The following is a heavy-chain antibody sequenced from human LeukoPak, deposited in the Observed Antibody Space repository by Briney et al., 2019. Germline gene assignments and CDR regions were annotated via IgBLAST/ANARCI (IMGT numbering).Heavy chain of an antibody. CDR3: ARDGTSTDDY. D-gene: IGHD2-2*01. Sequence: ASVKVSCKASGYTFSNFGINWVRQAPGQGLEWIAWISGNNDNPNYGQKFQGRFTVTTDSSTSTAYMELRNLRSDDTAVYYSARDGTSTDDYWGQGTLVTVSS. J-gene: IGHJ4*02. CDR2: ISGNNDNP. CDR1: GYTFSNFG. V-gene: IGHV1-18*01.